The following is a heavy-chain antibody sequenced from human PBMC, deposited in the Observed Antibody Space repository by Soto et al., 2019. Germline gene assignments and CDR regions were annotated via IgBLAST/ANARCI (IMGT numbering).Heavy chain of an antibody. V-gene: IGHV4-39*01. CDR3: ARQIRRHDYYEFWSGYHKNPDWFDP. Sequence: SETLSLTCTVSGGSISSSSYYWGWIRQPPGKGREWIGSIYYSGSTYYNPSLKSRVTISVDTSKNQFSLKLSSVTAADTAVYYCARQIRRHDYYEFWSGYHKNPDWFDPWGQGTLVTVSS. CDR2: IYYSGST. D-gene: IGHD3-3*01. J-gene: IGHJ5*02. CDR1: GGSISSSSYY.